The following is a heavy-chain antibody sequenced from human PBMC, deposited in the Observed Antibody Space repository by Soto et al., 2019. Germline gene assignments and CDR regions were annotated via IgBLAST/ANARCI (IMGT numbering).Heavy chain of an antibody. V-gene: IGHV3-74*01. CDR2: INPDGTTT. CDR3: AKDLSWGQSDY. CDR1: GFTLSRYW. J-gene: IGHJ4*02. D-gene: IGHD3-16*01. Sequence: GGVLGLFFAASGFTLSRYWMHSFRPDPGMGLVWVATINPDGTTTQYADFVKGRFTVSRDNARTTLFLQMNGLRAEDTALYYCAKDLSWGQSDYWGRGTLVTVSS.